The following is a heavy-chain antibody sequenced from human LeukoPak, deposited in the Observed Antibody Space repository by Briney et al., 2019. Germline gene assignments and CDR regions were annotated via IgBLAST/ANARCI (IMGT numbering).Heavy chain of an antibody. CDR2: FDPEDGET. V-gene: IGHV1-24*01. Sequence: ASVKVSCKVSGYTLTELSMHWVRQAPGKGLEWMGGFDPEDGETIYAQKFQGRVTMTEDTSTDTAYMELSSLRSEDTAVYYCATVSTTVGVSNYYYHYMDVWGKGTTVTVSS. CDR3: ATVSTTVGVSNYYYHYMDV. D-gene: IGHD4-23*01. J-gene: IGHJ6*03. CDR1: GYTLTELS.